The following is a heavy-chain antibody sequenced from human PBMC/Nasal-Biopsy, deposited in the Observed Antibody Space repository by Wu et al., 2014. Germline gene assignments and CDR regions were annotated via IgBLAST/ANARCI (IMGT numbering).Heavy chain of an antibody. CDR3: AKAPIAVAGTGFDY. J-gene: IGHJ4*03. CDR2: ISSRGGSK. Sequence: CAASGFTFSSYAMSWVRQAPGKGLEWVSAISSRGGSKYYADSVKGRFTISRDNSKNTLYLQMNSLRAEDTAVYFCAKAPIAVAGTGFDYWGQGTMVTVSS. CDR1: GFTFSSYA. D-gene: IGHD6-19*01. V-gene: IGHV3-23*01.